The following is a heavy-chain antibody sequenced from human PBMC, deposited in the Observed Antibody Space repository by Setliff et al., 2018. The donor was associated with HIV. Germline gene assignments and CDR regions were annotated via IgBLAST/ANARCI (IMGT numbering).Heavy chain of an antibody. CDR1: GGSINRISYY. CDR2: IYNSGST. J-gene: IGHJ4*02. Sequence: SETLSLTCTVSGGSINRISYYWGWIRQAPGRGLEWIGSIYNSGSTYYNPSLKSRIIITSDTSKNQISLRLTSVTAADTAVYFCARSLAGLMNYFDYWGQGMLVTVSS. D-gene: IGHD6-19*01. CDR3: ARSLAGLMNYFDY. V-gene: IGHV4-39*01.